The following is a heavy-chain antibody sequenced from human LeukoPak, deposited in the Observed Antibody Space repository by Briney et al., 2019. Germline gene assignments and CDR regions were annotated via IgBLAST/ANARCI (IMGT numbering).Heavy chain of an antibody. CDR3: AAGSGSYYPDYYGMDV. CDR1: GFTFSSYA. Sequence: GGSLRLSCAASGFTFSSYAMHWVRQAPGKGLEWVAVISYDGSNKYYADSVKGRFTISRDNSKNTLYLQMNSLRAGDTAVYYCAAGSGSYYPDYYGMDVWGQGTTVTVSS. D-gene: IGHD3-10*01. J-gene: IGHJ6*02. CDR2: ISYDGSNK. V-gene: IGHV3-30-3*01.